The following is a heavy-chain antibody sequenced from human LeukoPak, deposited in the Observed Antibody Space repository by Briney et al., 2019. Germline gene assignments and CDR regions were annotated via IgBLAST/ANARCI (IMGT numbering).Heavy chain of an antibody. J-gene: IGHJ3*02. CDR2: ICPGDSDT. D-gene: IGHD5-24*01. V-gene: IGHV5-51*01. CDR1: GFAFTSYW. CDR3: ARRADAYTKAFDI. Sequence: GESLKISCLGSGFAFTSYWISWVRQMPRKGLEWMGIICPGDSDTRYSPSFQGQFTISADKSISTAYLQWSSLKASDTAIYYCARRADAYTKAFDIWGQGTVVSVSS.